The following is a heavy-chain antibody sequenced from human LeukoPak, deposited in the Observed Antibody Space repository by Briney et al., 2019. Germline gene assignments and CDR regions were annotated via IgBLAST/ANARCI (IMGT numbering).Heavy chain of an antibody. Sequence: SETLSLTCAVYGGSFSGYYWSRIRQPPGKGLEWIGEINHSGSTNYNPSLKSRVTISVDTSKNQFSLKLSSVTAADTAVYYCARSGVVVVPAAIFDYWGQGTLVTVSS. CDR3: ARSGVVVVPAAIFDY. CDR2: INHSGST. D-gene: IGHD2-2*01. J-gene: IGHJ4*02. V-gene: IGHV4-34*01. CDR1: GGSFSGYY.